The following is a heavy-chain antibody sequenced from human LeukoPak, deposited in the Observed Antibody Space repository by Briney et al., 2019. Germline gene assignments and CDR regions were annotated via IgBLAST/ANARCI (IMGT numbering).Heavy chain of an antibody. CDR2: ITYDGSNK. Sequence: GRSLRLSCAASGFSFSSYGMHWVRQAPGKGLEWVAVITYDGSNKYYADSVKGRFTISRDNSKNTLYLQMNSLRAEDTAMYYCARDRIVATSRWGHFDYWGRGTLVTVSS. V-gene: IGHV3-30*03. J-gene: IGHJ4*02. CDR3: ARDRIVATSRWGHFDY. D-gene: IGHD5-12*01. CDR1: GFSFSSYG.